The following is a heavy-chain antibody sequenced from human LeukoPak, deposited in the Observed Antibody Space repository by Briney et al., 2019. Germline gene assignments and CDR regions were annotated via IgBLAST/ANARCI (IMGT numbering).Heavy chain of an antibody. D-gene: IGHD1-26*01. CDR3: ARDLEVGATAFDI. V-gene: IGHV4-59*01. J-gene: IGHJ3*02. CDR1: GGSISSYY. Sequence: SETLSLTCTVFGGSISSYYWSLIRQPPGKGLEWIGYIYYSGSTNYNPSLKSRVTISVDTSKNQFSLKLSSVTAADTAVYYCARDLEVGATAFDIWGQGTMVTVSS. CDR2: IYYSGST.